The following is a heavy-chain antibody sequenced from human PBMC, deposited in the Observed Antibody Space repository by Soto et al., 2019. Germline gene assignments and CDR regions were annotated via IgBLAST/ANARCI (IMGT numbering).Heavy chain of an antibody. CDR1: GGTFGSYA. Sequence: QVQLVQSGAEVKKPRSSVKVSCKASGGTFGSYAISWVRQAPGQGLEWMGGIIPIPGTANYAQKFQGRVTIAADESTSTAYLELSSLRSEDTAVYYSARSQRSSTSLEIYYYYYYGMDVWGQGNTVTVSS. CDR3: ARSQRSSTSLEIYYYYYYGMDV. D-gene: IGHD2-2*01. J-gene: IGHJ6*02. CDR2: IIPIPGTA. V-gene: IGHV1-69*01.